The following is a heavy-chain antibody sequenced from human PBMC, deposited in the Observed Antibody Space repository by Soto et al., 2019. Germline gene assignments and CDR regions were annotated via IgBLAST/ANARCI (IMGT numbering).Heavy chain of an antibody. V-gene: IGHV4-31*03. CDR3: ARRQDHVHYEGAFDI. CDR1: GGSISSGGYY. D-gene: IGHD4-17*01. Sequence: SETLSLTCTVSGGSISSGGYYWSWIRQHPGKGLEWIGYIYYSGSTYYNPSLKSRVTISVDTSKNQFSLKLSSVTAADTAVYYCARRQDHVHYEGAFDIWGQGTMVTVS. J-gene: IGHJ3*02. CDR2: IYYSGST.